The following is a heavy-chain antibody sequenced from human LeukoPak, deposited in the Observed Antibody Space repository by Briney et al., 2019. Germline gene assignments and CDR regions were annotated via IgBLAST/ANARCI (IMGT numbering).Heavy chain of an antibody. CDR1: GGSITSTNY. V-gene: IGHV4-4*02. J-gene: IGHJ4*02. CDR2: VNPQGST. CDR3: TREGGPYRPLDY. Sequence: SGTLSLTCGVSGGSITSTNYWTWVRQPPGKGLEWIGEVNPQGSTNYNPSLMGRVAISVDMSENHISLQLTSVTAADTAVYYCTREGGPYRPLDYSGQGTLVTVSS.